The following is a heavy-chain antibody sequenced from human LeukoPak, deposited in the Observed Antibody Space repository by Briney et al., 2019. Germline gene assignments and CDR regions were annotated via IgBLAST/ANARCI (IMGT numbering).Heavy chain of an antibody. CDR2: FDPEDGET. CDR3: ARGNGDGDYEN. V-gene: IGHV1-24*01. J-gene: IGHJ4*02. Sequence: ASVKVSCKVSGYTLTELSMHWVRQAPGKGLEWMGGFDPEDGETIYAQKFQGRVTITADESTSTAYMELSSLRSEDTAVYYCARGNGDGDYENWGQGTLVTVSS. D-gene: IGHD4-17*01. CDR1: GYTLTELS.